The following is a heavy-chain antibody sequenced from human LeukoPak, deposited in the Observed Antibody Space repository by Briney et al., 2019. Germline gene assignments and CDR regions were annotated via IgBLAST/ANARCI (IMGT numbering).Heavy chain of an antibody. CDR1: GFTFSSYW. CDR3: ARDALRYSSSWLNWFDP. CDR2: IKQDGSEK. D-gene: IGHD6-13*01. Sequence: GGSLRPSCAASGFTFSSYWMSWVRQAPGKGLEWVANIKQDGSEKYYVDSVKGRFTISRDNAKNSLYLRMNSLRAEDTAVYYCARDALRYSSSWLNWFDPWGQGTLVTVSS. V-gene: IGHV3-7*01. J-gene: IGHJ5*02.